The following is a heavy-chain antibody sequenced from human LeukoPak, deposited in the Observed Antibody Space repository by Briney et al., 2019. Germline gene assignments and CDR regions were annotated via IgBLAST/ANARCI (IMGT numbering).Heavy chain of an antibody. CDR3: ARDTSRQAARYYYGVDV. V-gene: IGHV4-61*02. CDR2: IYSSGGT. Sequence: SQTLSLTCTVSGGSTSSGSYYWSWIRQPAGKGLEWIGRIYSSGGTNYNPSLKSRVTISVDTPKNQFSLKLSSVTAADTAVYYCARDTSRQAARYYYGVDVWGQGTTVTVSS. J-gene: IGHJ6*02. CDR1: GGSTSSGSYY. D-gene: IGHD6-25*01.